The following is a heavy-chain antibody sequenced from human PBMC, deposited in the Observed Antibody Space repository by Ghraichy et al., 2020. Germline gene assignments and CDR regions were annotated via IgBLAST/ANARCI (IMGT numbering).Heavy chain of an antibody. Sequence: SQTLSLTCTVSGGSISSSSYYWGWIRQPPGKGLEWIGSIYYSGSTYYNPSLKSRVTISVDTSKNQFSLKLSSVTAADTAVYYCARTNVDTAMGRDAFDIWGQGTMVTVSS. CDR2: IYYSGST. J-gene: IGHJ3*02. V-gene: IGHV4-39*01. CDR3: ARTNVDTAMGRDAFDI. D-gene: IGHD5-18*01. CDR1: GGSISSSSYY.